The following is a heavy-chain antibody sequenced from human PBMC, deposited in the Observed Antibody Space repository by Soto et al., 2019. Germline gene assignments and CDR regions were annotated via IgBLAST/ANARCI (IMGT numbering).Heavy chain of an antibody. D-gene: IGHD3-9*01. CDR3: ARDSFGWLLFKKHQKLFDY. CDR1: GYTFTSYG. V-gene: IGHV1-18*04. Sequence: GASVKVSCKASGYTFTSYGISWVRQAPGQGLEWMGWISAYNGNTNYAQKLQGRVTMTTDTSTSTAYMELRSLRSDDTAVYYCARDSFGWLLFKKHQKLFDYWGQGTLVTVSS. CDR2: ISAYNGNT. J-gene: IGHJ4*02.